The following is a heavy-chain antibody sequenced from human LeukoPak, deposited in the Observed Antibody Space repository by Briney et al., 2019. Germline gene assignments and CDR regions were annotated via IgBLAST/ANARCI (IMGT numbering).Heavy chain of an antibody. CDR2: VFYNGST. Sequence: PSETLSLTCTVSGGSISDYFWSWIRQPPGKGLEWVGYVFYNGSTNYNPSLKSRVTISVDTSKSQFSLTLSSVTAADTAVYYCAREEGAELLYFDWSPIGYWGQGTLVTVSS. CDR1: GGSISDYF. V-gene: IGHV4-59*12. J-gene: IGHJ4*02. CDR3: AREEGAELLYFDWSPIGY. D-gene: IGHD3-9*01.